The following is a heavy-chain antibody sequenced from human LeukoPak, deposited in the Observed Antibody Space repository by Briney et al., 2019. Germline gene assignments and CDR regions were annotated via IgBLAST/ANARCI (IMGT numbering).Heavy chain of an antibody. CDR3: ARHEYSGRQFDY. Sequence: SETLSLTCTVSGGSIRSSSYYWGWIRQPPGKGLEWIGSIYYSGSTYYNPSLKSRVTISVDTSKNQFSLKLSSVTAADTAVYYSARHEYSGRQFDYWGQGTLVTVSS. CDR1: GGSIRSSSYY. CDR2: IYYSGST. D-gene: IGHD3-10*01. V-gene: IGHV4-39*01. J-gene: IGHJ4*02.